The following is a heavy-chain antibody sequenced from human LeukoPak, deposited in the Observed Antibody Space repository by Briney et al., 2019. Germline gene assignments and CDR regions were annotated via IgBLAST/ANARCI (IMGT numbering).Heavy chain of an antibody. V-gene: IGHV1-46*01. D-gene: IGHD2-21*02. J-gene: IGHJ3*02. CDR1: GYTFTSYS. Sequence: ASVKVSCTASGYTFTSYSLNWVRQAPGQEPEWMGTINPSGGTTNYAQKFQGRITMTRDTSTSTVYMELSSLRSEDTAMYYCARELISGDWTWDIWGQGTMVTVSS. CDR2: INPSGGTT. CDR3: ARELISGDWTWDI.